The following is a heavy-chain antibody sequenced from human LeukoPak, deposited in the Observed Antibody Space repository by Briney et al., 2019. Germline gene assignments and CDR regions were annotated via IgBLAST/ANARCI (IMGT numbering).Heavy chain of an antibody. CDR3: AREKSSGGDY. Sequence: PGGSLRLSCAASGFTFSSYEMNWVCQAPGKGLEWVSYISSSGSTIYYADSVKGRFTISRDNAKNSLYLQMNSLRAEDTAVYYCAREKSSGGDYWGQGTLVTVSS. CDR1: GFTFSSYE. V-gene: IGHV3-48*03. J-gene: IGHJ4*02. D-gene: IGHD6-19*01. CDR2: ISSSGSTI.